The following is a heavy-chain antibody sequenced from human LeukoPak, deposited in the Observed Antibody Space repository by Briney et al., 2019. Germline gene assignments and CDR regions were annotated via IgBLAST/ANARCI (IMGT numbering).Heavy chain of an antibody. D-gene: IGHD3-9*01. Sequence: EASVKLSCKASGGTFSSYAISWVRQAPGQGLEWMGGIIPIFGTANYAQKFQGRVTITADKSTSTAYMELSSLRSEDTAVYYCARSREPPYDILTGYIVWGQGTLVTVSS. CDR2: IIPIFGTA. CDR3: ARSREPPYDILTGYIV. J-gene: IGHJ4*02. CDR1: GGTFSSYA. V-gene: IGHV1-69*06.